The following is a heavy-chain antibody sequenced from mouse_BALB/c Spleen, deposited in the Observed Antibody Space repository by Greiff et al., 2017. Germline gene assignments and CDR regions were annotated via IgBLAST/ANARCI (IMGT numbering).Heavy chain of an antibody. D-gene: IGHD1-3*01. CDR1: GFTFSSYA. V-gene: IGHV5-9-3*01. Sequence: EVKLMESGGGLVKPGGSLKLSCAASGFTFSSYAMSWVRQTPEKRLEWVATISSGGSYTYYPDSVKGRFTISRDNAKNTLYLQMSSLRSEDTAMYYCARLGSNYFDYWGQGTTLTVSS. CDR2: ISSGGSYT. CDR3: ARLGSNYFDY. J-gene: IGHJ2*01.